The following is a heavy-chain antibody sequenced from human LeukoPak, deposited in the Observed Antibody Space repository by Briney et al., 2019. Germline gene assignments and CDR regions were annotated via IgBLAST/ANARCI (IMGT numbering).Heavy chain of an antibody. V-gene: IGHV1-2*02. J-gene: IGHJ6*03. CDR3: ARDFRYLSGSGWPYYYMDV. D-gene: IGHD6-19*01. CDR1: GYTFTDFY. Sequence: GASVKVSCKASGYTFTDFYIHWVRQAPGQGLEWMGWINPNSGGTKYAQKFQGRVTMTRDTSISTAYMELSRLRSDDTAVYYCARDFRYLSGSGWPYYYMDVWGKGTTVTISS. CDR2: INPNSGGT.